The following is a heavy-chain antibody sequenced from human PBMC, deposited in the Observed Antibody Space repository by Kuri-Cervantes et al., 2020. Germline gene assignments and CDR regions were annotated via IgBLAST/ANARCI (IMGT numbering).Heavy chain of an antibody. V-gene: IGHV4-34*01. D-gene: IGHD3-22*01. CDR2: INHSGST. CDR1: GGSFSGYY. Sequence: ESLKISCAVYGGSFSGYYWSWIRQPPGKGLEWIGEINHSGSTNYNPSLKSRVTISVDTSKNQFSLKLSSVTAADTAVYYCARRDYYYDLFDFWGQGTLVTVSS. J-gene: IGHJ4*02. CDR3: ARRDYYYDLFDF.